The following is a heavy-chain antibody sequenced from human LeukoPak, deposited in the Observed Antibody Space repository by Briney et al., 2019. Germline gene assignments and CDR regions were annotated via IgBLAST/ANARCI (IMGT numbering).Heavy chain of an antibody. J-gene: IGHJ4*02. V-gene: IGHV3-9*01. CDR2: IGWNSGSI. CDR3: ARDSRGYTYGKFDY. CDR1: GFTFDDYA. D-gene: IGHD5-18*01. Sequence: PGRSLRLSCAASGFTFDDYAMHWVREAPGKGLEGVSGIGWNSGSIGYADSVKGRVTISRDNAKNSLYLQMNSLRAEDTALYYCARDSRGYTYGKFDYWGQGTLVTVS.